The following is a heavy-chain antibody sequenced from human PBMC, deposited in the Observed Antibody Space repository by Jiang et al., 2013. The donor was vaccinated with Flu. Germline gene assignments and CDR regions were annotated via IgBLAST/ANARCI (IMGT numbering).Heavy chain of an antibody. J-gene: IGHJ5*02. CDR3: ARVPYDSSGHNLRLDP. D-gene: IGHD3-22*01. V-gene: IGHV4-59*11. CDR1: GASINSHV. Sequence: GLVKPSETLSLTCTVSGASINSHVLELDPAAPGKGLEWDCSIVLQCDSELXPSLKSRVIISMDTSKNQFSLNLTSVTSADTAVYFCARVPYDSSGHNLRLDPWGQGTLVTVSP. CDR2: IVLQCDS.